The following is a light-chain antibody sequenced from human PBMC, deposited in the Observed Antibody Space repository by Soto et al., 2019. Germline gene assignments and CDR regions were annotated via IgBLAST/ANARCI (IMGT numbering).Light chain of an antibody. Sequence: DIQITQSQSSLSASVGDRVTITCRASQYISIYLNWYQQTKGKAPKVLISAASSLQSGVPPRFSGSGSGTDFTLTISSLQPEDFETYYCQQSYSRPLTFGGGTKVDIK. CDR1: QYISIY. J-gene: IGKJ4*01. V-gene: IGKV1-39*01. CDR3: QQSYSRPLT. CDR2: AAS.